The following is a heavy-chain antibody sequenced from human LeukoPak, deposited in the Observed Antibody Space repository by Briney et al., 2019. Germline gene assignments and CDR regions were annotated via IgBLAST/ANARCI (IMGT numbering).Heavy chain of an antibody. CDR1: GGSISSSNW. Sequence: SETLSLTCAVSGGSISSSNWWSWVRQPPGKGLEWIGEIYHSGSTNYNPSLKSRVTISVDKSKNQFSLKLSSVTAADTAVYYCARGGYGGSPRAALDYWGQGTLVTVSS. D-gene: IGHD4-23*01. CDR3: ARGGYGGSPRAALDY. J-gene: IGHJ4*02. V-gene: IGHV4-4*02. CDR2: IYHSGST.